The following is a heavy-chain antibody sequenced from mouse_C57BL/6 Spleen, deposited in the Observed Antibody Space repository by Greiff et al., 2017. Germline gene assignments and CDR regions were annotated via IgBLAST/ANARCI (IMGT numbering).Heavy chain of an antibody. J-gene: IGHJ3*01. D-gene: IGHD2-2*01. CDR3: AIGYDRAWFAY. Sequence: VQLKQPGAELVKPGASVKVSCKASGYTFTSYWMHWVKQRPGQGLEWIGRIHPSDSDTNYNQKFKGKATLTVDKSSSTAYMQLSSLTSEDSAVYYCAIGYDRAWFAYWGQGTLVTVSA. V-gene: IGHV1-74*01. CDR2: IHPSDSDT. CDR1: GYTFTSYW.